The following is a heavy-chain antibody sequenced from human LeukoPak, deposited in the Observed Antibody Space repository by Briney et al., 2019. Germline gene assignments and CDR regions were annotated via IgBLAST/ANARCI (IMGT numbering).Heavy chain of an antibody. CDR3: ARVDKNGGTTFNY. J-gene: IGHJ4*02. CDR1: GGSFNAYY. Sequence: SETLSLTCAVYGGSFNAYYWVWIRQPPGKGLEWIGEINHSGGTNYNPSLKSRVTISVDTSKNQFSLKLSSVTAADTAIYYCARVDKNGGTTFNYWGEGTLVTVSS. D-gene: IGHD2/OR15-2a*01. V-gene: IGHV4-34*01. CDR2: INHSGGT.